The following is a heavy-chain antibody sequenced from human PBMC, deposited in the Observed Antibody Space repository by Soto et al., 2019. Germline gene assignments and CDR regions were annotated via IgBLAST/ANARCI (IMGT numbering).Heavy chain of an antibody. CDR2: INPSGGST. CDR3: ARVRDIVVVVAARGTWDYYFDY. V-gene: IGHV1-46*01. CDR1: GYTFTSYY. J-gene: IGHJ4*02. Sequence: ASVKVSCKASGYTFTSYYMHWVRQAPGQGLEWMGIINPSGGSTSYAQKFQGRVTMTRDTSTSTVYMELSSLRSEDTAVYYCARVRDIVVVVAARGTWDYYFDYWGQGTLVTVSS. D-gene: IGHD2-15*01.